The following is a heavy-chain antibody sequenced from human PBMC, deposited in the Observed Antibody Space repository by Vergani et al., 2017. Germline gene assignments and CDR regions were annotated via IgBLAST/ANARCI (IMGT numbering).Heavy chain of an antibody. CDR3: GGLAVFDY. Sequence: QVQLVESGGGVVQPGGSLRLSCAASGFTFSNYDMHWARQAPGKGLEWVAFIRSDASNKYYGDSVKGRFTISRDNSKNTLYLQMNSLRAEYTAVYYFGGLAVFDYWGQGTLVTVSS. J-gene: IGHJ4*02. D-gene: IGHD3-16*01. CDR2: IRSDASNK. CDR1: GFTFSNYD. V-gene: IGHV3-30*02.